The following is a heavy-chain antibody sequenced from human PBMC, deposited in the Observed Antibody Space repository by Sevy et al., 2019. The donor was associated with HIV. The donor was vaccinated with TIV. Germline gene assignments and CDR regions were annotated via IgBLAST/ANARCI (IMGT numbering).Heavy chain of an antibody. CDR1: GFTFSSYA. Sequence: GGFLRLSCAASGFTFSSYAMSWVRQAPGKGLEWVSAISGSGGSTYYADSVKGRFTISRDNSKNTLYLQMNSLRAEDTVVYYCAQVEGGYLDYWGQGTLVTVSS. CDR3: AQVEGGYLDY. D-gene: IGHD1-1*01. CDR2: ISGSGGST. V-gene: IGHV3-23*01. J-gene: IGHJ4*02.